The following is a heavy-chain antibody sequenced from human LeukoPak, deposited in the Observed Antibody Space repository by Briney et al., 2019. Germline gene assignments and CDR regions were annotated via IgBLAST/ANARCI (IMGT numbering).Heavy chain of an antibody. CDR1: GFTVSSNY. V-gene: IGHV3-23*01. D-gene: IGHD2-15*01. J-gene: IGHJ4*02. CDR2: VSGSGGST. CDR3: AKDFSHCSGGSCYSTN. Sequence: GGSLRLSCAASGFTVSSNYMSWVRQAPGKGLEWVSSVSGSGGSTNYADSVKGRFTISRDNSKNTLYLQMNSLRADDTAVYYCAKDFSHCSGGSCYSTNWGQGTLVTVSS.